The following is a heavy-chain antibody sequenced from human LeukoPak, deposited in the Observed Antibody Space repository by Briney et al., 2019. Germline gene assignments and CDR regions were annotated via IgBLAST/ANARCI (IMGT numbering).Heavy chain of an antibody. CDR2: ISYDGSTK. CDR1: GFTFSNYA. CDR3: ARDHSGYDYWFDY. Sequence: GGSLRLSCAASGFTFSNYAMHWVRQAPHKGLEWVAVISYDGSTKYYADSVKGRFTISRDNSKNTLSLHMASLTVEDTAMYYCARDHSGYDYWFDYWGQGTLVTVSS. J-gene: IGHJ4*02. D-gene: IGHD5-12*01. V-gene: IGHV3-30-3*01.